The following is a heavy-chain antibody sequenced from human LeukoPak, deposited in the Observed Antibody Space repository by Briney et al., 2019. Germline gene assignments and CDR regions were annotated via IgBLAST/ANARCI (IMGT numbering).Heavy chain of an antibody. D-gene: IGHD3-10*01. CDR1: GGSISSGGYY. V-gene: IGHV4-61*02. Sequence: SETLSLTCTVSGGSISSGGYYWSWLRQPAGKGLEWIGRVYATGSTNYNPSLKSRVSISMDTSKNQFSLKLSSVTAADTAVYYCARGITMVRGVILNLYYYYMDVWGKGTTVTISS. CDR3: ARGITMVRGVILNLYYYYMDV. CDR2: VYATGST. J-gene: IGHJ6*03.